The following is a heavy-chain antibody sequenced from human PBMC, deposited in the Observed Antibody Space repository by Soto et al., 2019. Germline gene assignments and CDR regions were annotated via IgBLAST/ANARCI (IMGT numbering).Heavy chain of an antibody. V-gene: IGHV1-18*01. CDR3: ARRSMIRETAARYYFALDV. J-gene: IGHJ6*02. CDR2: ISAYNGAT. D-gene: IGHD3-10*02. Sequence: QVQLVQSGAEVKTPGASVKVSCQASGYSFSSYGITWVRQAPGQGLEWLGWISAYNGATNYAQTLQDRVTVTTDTSSSTAYMELRSLRLDDTAVYYCARRSMIRETAARYYFALDVWGQGTALTVSS. CDR1: GYSFSSYG.